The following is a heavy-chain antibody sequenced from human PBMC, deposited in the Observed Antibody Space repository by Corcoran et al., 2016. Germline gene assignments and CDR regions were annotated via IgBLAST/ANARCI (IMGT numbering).Heavy chain of an antibody. CDR1: GGTFSSYA. J-gene: IGHJ5*02. D-gene: IGHD3-16*02. CDR3: AGDLASFQLYPRWFDP. Sequence: QVQLVQSGAEVKKPGSSVKVSCKASGGTFSSYAISWVRQAPGQGLEWMGGIIPIFGTANYAQKFQGRVTITADKSTSTAYMELSSLRSEDTAVYYCAGDLASFQLYPRWFDPWGQGTLVTVSS. CDR2: IIPIFGTA. V-gene: IGHV1-69*06.